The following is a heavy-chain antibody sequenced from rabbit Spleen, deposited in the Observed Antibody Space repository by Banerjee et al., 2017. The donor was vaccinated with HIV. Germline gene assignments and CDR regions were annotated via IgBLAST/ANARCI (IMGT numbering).Heavy chain of an antibody. Sequence: QSLEESGGDLVKPGASLTLTCTASGFDFSSNEMTWVRQDPGEGLEYIGTITTDNRLYCSNWAKGRFAISKTSSTAVPLQMSSLTAADTATYSCARDLGKTGDRSMDLWGPGTLVTVS. CDR3: ARDLGKTGDRSMDL. CDR2: ITTDNRL. D-gene: IGHD2-1*01. J-gene: IGHJ4*01. V-gene: IGHV1S40*01. CDR1: GFDFSSNE.